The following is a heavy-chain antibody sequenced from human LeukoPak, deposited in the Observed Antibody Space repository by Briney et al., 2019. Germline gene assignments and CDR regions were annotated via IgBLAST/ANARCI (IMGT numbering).Heavy chain of an antibody. CDR1: GFTFSSYS. D-gene: IGHD2-2*01. Sequence: GGSLRLSCAASGFTFSSYSMNWVRQAPGKGLEWVSSISSSSSYIYYADSVKGRFTISRDNAKNSLYLQMNSLRAEDTAVYYCARGISSTSWAVRWVNYYYYYMDVWGKGTTVTVSS. V-gene: IGHV3-21*01. CDR2: ISSSSSYI. CDR3: ARGISSTSWAVRWVNYYYYYMDV. J-gene: IGHJ6*03.